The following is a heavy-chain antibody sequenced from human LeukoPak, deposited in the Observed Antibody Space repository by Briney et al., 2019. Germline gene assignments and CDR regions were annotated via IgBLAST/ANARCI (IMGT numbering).Heavy chain of an antibody. CDR1: GYTFTNYG. D-gene: IGHD6-6*01. Sequence: ASVKVSCKASGYTFTNYGISWVRQAPGQGLEWMGWISAYNGNTYFAQKFQGRVTMTTDTFTTTAYMELRSLRSDDTAVYYCARDRWSSSSSEGVFDIWGQGTMVTVFS. V-gene: IGHV1-18*01. J-gene: IGHJ3*02. CDR3: ARDRWSSSSSEGVFDI. CDR2: ISAYNGNT.